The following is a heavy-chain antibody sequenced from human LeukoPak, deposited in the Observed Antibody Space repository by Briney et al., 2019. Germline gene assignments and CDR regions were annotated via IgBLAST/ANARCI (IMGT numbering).Heavy chain of an antibody. CDR3: ARWDPRYFFDY. Sequence: TGGSLRLPCAASGFTFSNYWMSWVRQAPGKGLEWVSYISSSGSTIYYADSVKGRFTISRDNAKNSLYLQMNSLRAEDTAVYYCARWDPRYFFDYWGQGTLVTVSS. CDR2: ISSSGSTI. CDR1: GFTFSNYW. J-gene: IGHJ4*02. D-gene: IGHD1-26*01. V-gene: IGHV3-11*01.